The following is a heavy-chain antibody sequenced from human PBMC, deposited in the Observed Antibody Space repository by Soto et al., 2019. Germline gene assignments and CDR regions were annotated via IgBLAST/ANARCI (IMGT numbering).Heavy chain of an antibody. CDR1: GGSISSYY. V-gene: IGHV4-59*08. D-gene: IGHD2-15*01. CDR2: IYYSGST. Sequence: SETLSLTCTVSGGSISSYYWSWIRQPPGKGLEWIGYIYYSGSTNYNPSLKSRVTISVDTSKNQFSLKLSSVTAADTAVYYCARYCSGGSCYSGDDAFDIWGQGTMVTVSS. CDR3: ARYCSGGSCYSGDDAFDI. J-gene: IGHJ3*02.